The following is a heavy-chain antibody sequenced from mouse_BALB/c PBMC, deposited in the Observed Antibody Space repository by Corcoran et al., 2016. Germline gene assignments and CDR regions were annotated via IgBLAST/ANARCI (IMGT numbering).Heavy chain of an antibody. J-gene: IGHJ3*01. CDR1: GFNIKDTY. CDR2: IDPANGNT. V-gene: IGHV14-3*02. CDR3: ARSGTAAY. D-gene: IGHD3-3*01. Sequence: EVQLQQSGAELVKPGASVKLSCTASGFNIKDTYMHWVKQRPEQGLEWIGRIDPANGNTKYDPKFQGKATKTADTSSNTAYLQTSSLTSEDTAVYSCARSGTAAYWGQGTLVTVSA.